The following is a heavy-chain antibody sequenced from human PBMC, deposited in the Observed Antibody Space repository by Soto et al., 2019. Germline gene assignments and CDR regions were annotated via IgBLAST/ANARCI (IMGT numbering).Heavy chain of an antibody. CDR3: ARDLFGLPEWELLPGFDY. CDR1: GYTFTGYY. D-gene: IGHD1-26*01. J-gene: IGHJ4*02. Sequence: AAVKVSCKASGYTFTGYYMHWVRQAPGQGLEWMGWINPNSGGTNYAQKFQGRVTMTRDTSISTAYMELSRLRSDDTAVYYCARDLFGLPEWELLPGFDYWGQGTMVTVYS. V-gene: IGHV1-2*02. CDR2: INPNSGGT.